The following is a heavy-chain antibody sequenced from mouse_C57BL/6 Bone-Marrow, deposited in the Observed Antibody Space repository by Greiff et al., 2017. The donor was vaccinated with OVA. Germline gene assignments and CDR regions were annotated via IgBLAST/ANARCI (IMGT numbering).Heavy chain of an antibody. J-gene: IGHJ2*01. CDR1: GYTFTDHT. CDR2: IYPSSGYT. CDR3: ARPHGNYFDY. Sequence: VQLQQSDAELVKPGASVKISCKVSGYTFTDHTIHWMKQRPEQGLEWIGYIYPSSGYTKYNQKFKDKATLTADKSSSTAYMQLSSLTYEDSAVYYCARPHGNYFDYWGQGTTLTVSS. V-gene: IGHV1-78*01.